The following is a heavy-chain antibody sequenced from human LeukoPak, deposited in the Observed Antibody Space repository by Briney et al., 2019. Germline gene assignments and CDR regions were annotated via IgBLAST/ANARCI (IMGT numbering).Heavy chain of an antibody. Sequence: SETLSLTCTVSGGSISSSYWSWVRQPAGKGLEWIGRISSTGDTNYNPSLKSRVTVSVDTSKNQFSVRLTSLTAADTAVYYCAREKGYFLKTGFDYWGQGILFTVSS. CDR1: GGSISSSY. D-gene: IGHD2/OR15-2a*01. CDR2: ISSTGDT. J-gene: IGHJ4*02. CDR3: AREKGYFLKTGFDY. V-gene: IGHV4-4*07.